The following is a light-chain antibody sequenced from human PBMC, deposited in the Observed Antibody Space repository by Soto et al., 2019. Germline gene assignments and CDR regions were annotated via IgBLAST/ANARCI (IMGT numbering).Light chain of an antibody. CDR1: SSDVGGYNY. CDR2: EVS. V-gene: IGLV2-8*01. Sequence: QSALTQPPSASGSPGQSVTISCTGTSSDVGGYNYVSWYQQHPGKAPKLMIYEVSKRPSGVPDRFSGSKSGNTASLTVSGLQAEDEADYYCSSYAGSDAHYVFGTGTKATV. J-gene: IGLJ1*01. CDR3: SSYAGSDAHYV.